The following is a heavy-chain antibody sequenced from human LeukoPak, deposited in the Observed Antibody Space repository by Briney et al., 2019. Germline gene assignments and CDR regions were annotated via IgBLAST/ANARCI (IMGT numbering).Heavy chain of an antibody. Sequence: GGSLRLSCAASGFTFSSYAMSWVRQAPGKGLEWVSAISGSGGSTYYADSAKGRFTISRDNAKNSLYLQMNSLRAEDTAVYYCARDARRRAFDYWGQGTLVTVSS. V-gene: IGHV3-23*01. CDR1: GFTFSSYA. J-gene: IGHJ4*02. CDR3: ARDARRRAFDY. CDR2: ISGSGGST.